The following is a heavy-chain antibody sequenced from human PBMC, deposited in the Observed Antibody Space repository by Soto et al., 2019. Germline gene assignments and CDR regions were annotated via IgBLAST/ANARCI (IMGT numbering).Heavy chain of an antibody. D-gene: IGHD3-10*01. CDR1: GYIFTSYA. V-gene: IGHV1-3*01. Sequence: ASVKVSCKASGYIFTSYAMHWVRQAPGQRLEWMGWINDGNGNTKYSQKFQGRVTITRDTSASTGYMELSSLGSEDTAVYYCARGLHTYYYYYMDVWGKGTTVTVSS. CDR2: INDGNGNT. J-gene: IGHJ6*03. CDR3: ARGLHTYYYYYMDV.